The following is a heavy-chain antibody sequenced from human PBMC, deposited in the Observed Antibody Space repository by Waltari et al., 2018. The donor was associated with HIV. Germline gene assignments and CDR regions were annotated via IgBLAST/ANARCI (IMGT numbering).Heavy chain of an antibody. CDR1: GFTFSTYW. J-gene: IGHJ6*02. CDR3: ARDLKDYDFWSPVDV. V-gene: IGHV3-7*01. Sequence: EVQLVESGGGLVQPGGSLRLSCAASGFTFSTYWMTWVRQAPGKGVGWLANKKQYGSEKYYADSVKGRFTVSRDNNKKSLYLQMSSLRAEDTAVYYCARDLKDYDFWSPVDVWGQGTTVTVSS. D-gene: IGHD3-3*01. CDR2: KKQYGSEK.